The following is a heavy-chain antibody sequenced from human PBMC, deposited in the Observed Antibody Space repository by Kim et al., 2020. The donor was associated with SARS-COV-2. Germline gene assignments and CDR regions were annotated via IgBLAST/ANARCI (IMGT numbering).Heavy chain of an antibody. CDR3: ANVQLFPLFAYY. CDR2: IYDSDGT. Sequence: SETLCLTCTVSGYSFSSCSNFWVWLRQPPEMGLEGVVTIYDSDGTYEDPSRERRVTISVNSTNTQFWLKLSAATAAAPAIYYCANVQLFPLFAYY. CDR1: GYSFSSCSNF. J-gene: IGHJ6*01. V-gene: IGHV4-39*01. D-gene: IGHD3-10*01.